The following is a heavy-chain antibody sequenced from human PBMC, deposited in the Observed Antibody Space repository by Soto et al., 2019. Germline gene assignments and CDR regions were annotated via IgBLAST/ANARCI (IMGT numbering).Heavy chain of an antibody. CDR3: AKDAVPYNGKWDWFDS. V-gene: IGHV3-23*01. J-gene: IGHJ5*01. CDR1: RFPFSGFA. D-gene: IGHD1-20*01. Sequence: DVQLLESGGGLVQPGGSLTISWATSRFPFSGFAMSWVPQAPGKGVGWVSSIGGGGTDTYYADSVKGRFTISRDNSKNTLYLQMDSLRDEDTAVYYCAKDAVPYNGKWDWFDSWGQGTLVIVSS. CDR2: IGGGGTDT.